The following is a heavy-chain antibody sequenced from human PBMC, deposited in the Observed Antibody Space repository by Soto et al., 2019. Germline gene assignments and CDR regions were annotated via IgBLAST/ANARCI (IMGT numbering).Heavy chain of an antibody. Sequence: QVQLVQSGAEVKKPGASMKVSCKASGYTFTNYYMHWVRQAPGQGLEWIGIINPSGGSTSYAQKFQGRVTMTRDTSTSTVYVELSRLRSEDTAVYYCARGGLITGGFDIWGQGTIVPVSS. CDR2: INPSGGST. CDR1: GYTFTNYY. V-gene: IGHV1-46*01. D-gene: IGHD3-22*01. CDR3: ARGGLITGGFDI. J-gene: IGHJ3*02.